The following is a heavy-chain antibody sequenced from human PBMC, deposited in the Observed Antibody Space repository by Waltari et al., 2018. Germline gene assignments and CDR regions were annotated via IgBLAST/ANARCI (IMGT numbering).Heavy chain of an antibody. CDR2: INPIGGKA. CDR3: ARGGPRVTRIVVVTPFDP. CDR1: GVTFSSYA. J-gene: IGHJ5*02. Sequence: QVQLVQSGAEVKKPGSSVKVSCKASGVTFSSYAISWERQAPGQGLEWMGGINPIGGKANYGRKFEGRVTITADKSTSTGYMELSSLRSEDTAVYYCARGGPRVTRIVVVTPFDPWGQGTLVTVSS. V-gene: IGHV1-69*14. D-gene: IGHD3-22*01.